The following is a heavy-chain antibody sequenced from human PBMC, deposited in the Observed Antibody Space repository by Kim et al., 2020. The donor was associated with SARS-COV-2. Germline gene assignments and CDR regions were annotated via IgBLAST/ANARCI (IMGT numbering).Heavy chain of an antibody. D-gene: IGHD3-10*01. J-gene: IGHJ5*02. CDR3: ARGPYYYGSGSYSARFDP. V-gene: IGHV4-34*01. Sequence: KSRVTISVDTSKNQFSLKLSSVTAADTAVYYCARGPYYYGSGSYSARFDPWGQGTLVTVSS.